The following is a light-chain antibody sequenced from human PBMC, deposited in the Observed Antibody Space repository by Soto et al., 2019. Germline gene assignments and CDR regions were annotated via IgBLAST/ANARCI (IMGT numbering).Light chain of an antibody. Sequence: QSALTQPASVSGSPGKSIAISCTGTSSDVGGFNYVSWYQQHPGKAPKFMIYDVSSRPSGVSDRFSGSKSGNTASLTISGLQAEDEADYYCSSYTTSSTYVFGTGTKVTV. J-gene: IGLJ1*01. V-gene: IGLV2-14*03. CDR1: SSDVGGFNY. CDR2: DVS. CDR3: SSYTTSSTYV.